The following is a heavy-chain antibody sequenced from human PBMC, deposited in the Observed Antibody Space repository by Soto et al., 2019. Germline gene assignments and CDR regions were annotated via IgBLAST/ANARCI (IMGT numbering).Heavy chain of an antibody. CDR1: GYSFTTYW. Sequence: GESLRISCKGSGYSFTTYWIAWVRQMPGKGLEWMGIIYPGDSDTRYSPSFQGQVTISADKSISTAYLQWSSLKASDTAMYYYASAPTGYYYGSGTFPPRYWGQGTLVTVSS. CDR3: ASAPTGYYYGSGTFPPRY. J-gene: IGHJ4*02. V-gene: IGHV5-51*01. CDR2: IYPGDSDT. D-gene: IGHD3-10*01.